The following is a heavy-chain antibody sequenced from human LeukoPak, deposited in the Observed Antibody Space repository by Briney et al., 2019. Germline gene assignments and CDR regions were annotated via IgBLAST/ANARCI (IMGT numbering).Heavy chain of an antibody. V-gene: IGHV3-23*01. J-gene: IGHJ4*02. CDR2: IRGSGGST. D-gene: IGHD2-15*01. CDR3: AKAGAVVVVVAKFFDY. CDR1: GFTFSSYA. Sequence: GGSLRLSCAASGFTFSSYAMSWVRQAAGKGLEWVSTIRGSGGSTYNADSVKGRFTIARDNAKNSLYLQMNSLRAEDTAVYYCAKAGAVVVVVAKFFDYWGQGTLVTVSS.